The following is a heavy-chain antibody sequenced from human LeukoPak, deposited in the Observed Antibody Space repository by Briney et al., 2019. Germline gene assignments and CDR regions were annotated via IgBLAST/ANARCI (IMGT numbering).Heavy chain of an antibody. CDR1: GFTFCDYY. Sequence: GGSLRLSCAASGFTFCDYYMSWIPQAPGKGLEWVSYNSSSGSTIYYADSVKGRFTISRDNAKNSLYLQMNSLRAEDTAVYYCARVNQDIVVVPAAMCWFDPWGQGTLVTVSS. D-gene: IGHD2-2*01. J-gene: IGHJ5*02. V-gene: IGHV3-11*01. CDR3: ARVNQDIVVVPAAMCWFDP. CDR2: NSSSGSTI.